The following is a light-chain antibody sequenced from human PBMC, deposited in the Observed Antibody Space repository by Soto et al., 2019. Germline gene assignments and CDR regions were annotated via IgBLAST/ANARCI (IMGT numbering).Light chain of an antibody. CDR2: DTS. CDR1: PSVSSY. CDR3: QQRSNWPWT. Sequence: ETVLTQSPATLSLSPGERATLSCRASPSVSSYLAWYQQKAGQAPRLLIYDTSNRATGIPARFSGSGSGTDFPLTISILEPEDFAVYYCQQRSNWPWTFGQGTKVEIK. V-gene: IGKV3-11*01. J-gene: IGKJ1*01.